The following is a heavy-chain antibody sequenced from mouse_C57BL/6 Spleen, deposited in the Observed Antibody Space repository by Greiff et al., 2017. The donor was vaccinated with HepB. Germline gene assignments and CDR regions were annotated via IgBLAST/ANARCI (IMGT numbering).Heavy chain of an antibody. V-gene: IGHV2-2*01. CDR3: ARSGHRGWYAMDY. J-gene: IGHJ4*01. CDR2: MWSGGST. Sequence: VQLQQSGPGLVQPSQSLSITCTASGFSLTSYGVHWVRQSPGKGLEWLGVMWSGGSTDYNAAFISSLSISKDNSKSQVFFRMNSLQADDTAIYYCARSGHRGWYAMDYWGQGTSVTVSS. CDR1: GFSLTSYG. D-gene: IGHD3-1*01.